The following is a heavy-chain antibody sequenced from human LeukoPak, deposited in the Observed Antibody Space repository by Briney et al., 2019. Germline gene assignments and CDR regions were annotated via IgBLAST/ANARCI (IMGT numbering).Heavy chain of an antibody. CDR1: GFTFSSAW. CDR2: IKSRTDGGIT. V-gene: IGHV3-15*01. J-gene: IGHJ5*02. D-gene: IGHD6-19*01. Sequence: PGGSLRLSCAASGFTFSSAWMIWVRQAPGKGLEWVGRIKSRTDGGITDYAASVKGRFTISRDDSKNTLYLQMNSLRTEDTAVYYCSTSVAGSGSPWGQGTLVTVSS. CDR3: STSVAGSGSP.